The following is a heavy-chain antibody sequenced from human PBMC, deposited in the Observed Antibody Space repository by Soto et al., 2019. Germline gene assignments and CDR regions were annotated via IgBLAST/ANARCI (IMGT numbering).Heavy chain of an antibody. CDR3: ARYQGGKVLKGSGMDV. V-gene: IGHV4-31*03. Sequence: QVQVQESGPGLVRPSQTLSLTCTVSGASINRDPYYWSWIRQHPVKGLEWIGYIYYNGDTDYNPSLKRRVTIPLATAKNQISLKLSSVTAADTAVYYCARYQGGKVLKGSGMDVWGQGTTVIVS. CDR2: IYYNGDT. J-gene: IGHJ6*02. D-gene: IGHD2-8*02. CDR1: GASINRDPYY.